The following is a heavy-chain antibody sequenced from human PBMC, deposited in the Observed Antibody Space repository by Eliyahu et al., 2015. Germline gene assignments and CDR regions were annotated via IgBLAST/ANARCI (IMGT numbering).Heavy chain of an antibody. CDR2: ISGSGGST. D-gene: IGHD5-12*01. J-gene: IGHJ4*02. Sequence: EVQLLESGGGLVQPGGSLRLXCXASGFTFXSYAMXWVRQAPGKGLGWVSAISGSGGSTXYADSVKGRFTISRDNSKNTLYLQMNSLRAEDTAVYYCAKQDVDIVATGPNYWGQGTLVTVSS. CDR3: AKQDVDIVATGPNY. CDR1: GFTFXSYA. V-gene: IGHV3-23*01.